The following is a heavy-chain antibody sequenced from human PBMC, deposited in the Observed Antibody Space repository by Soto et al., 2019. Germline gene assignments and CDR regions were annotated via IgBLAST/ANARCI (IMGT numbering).Heavy chain of an antibody. J-gene: IGHJ6*02. CDR2: ISSSSSTI. CDR1: GFTFSSYR. CDR3: ARVLRTGEGMDV. D-gene: IGHD3-16*01. V-gene: IGHV3-48*02. Sequence: EVQLVESGGGLVQPGGSLRLSCVASGFTFSSYRRNWVRQAPGKGLEWVSYISSSSSTIYYADSVKGRFTISRDNAKNSLYLQMNSLRDEDTAVYYCARVLRTGEGMDVWGQGTTVTVSS.